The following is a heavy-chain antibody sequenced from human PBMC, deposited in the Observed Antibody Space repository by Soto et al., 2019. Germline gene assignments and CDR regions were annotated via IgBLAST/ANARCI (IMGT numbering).Heavy chain of an antibody. V-gene: IGHV3-30-3*01. J-gene: IGHJ3*02. CDR3: XXXXXXXXFDI. Sequence: QVQLVESGGGVVQPGGSLRLSCEASGFSFSSSSMHWVRQAPDRGLEWVAHISPDGHNQYYADSVKGRFTISRDNSKNTLCLQMNSLRAEDTAXXXXXXXXXXXXFDIWGQGTMVTVSS. CDR1: GFSFSSSS. CDR2: ISPDGHNQ.